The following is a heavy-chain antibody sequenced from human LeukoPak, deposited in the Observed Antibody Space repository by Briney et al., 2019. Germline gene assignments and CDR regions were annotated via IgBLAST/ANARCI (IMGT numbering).Heavy chain of an antibody. Sequence: GGSLRLSCAASGFTFSSYSMNWVRQAPGKGLEWGSSISSSSSYIYYADSVKGRFTISRDNAKNSLYLQMNSLRAEDTAVYYCARDRYSSGWQGGFDYWGQGTLVTVSS. CDR3: ARDRYSSGWQGGFDY. V-gene: IGHV3-21*01. D-gene: IGHD6-19*01. CDR1: GFTFSSYS. CDR2: ISSSSSYI. J-gene: IGHJ4*02.